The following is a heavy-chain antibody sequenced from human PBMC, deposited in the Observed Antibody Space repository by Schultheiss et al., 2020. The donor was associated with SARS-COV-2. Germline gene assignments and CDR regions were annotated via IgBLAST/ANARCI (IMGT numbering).Heavy chain of an antibody. CDR3: ARDRYASSGWYFDY. D-gene: IGHD6-19*01. CDR1: GFTFSSYA. J-gene: IGHJ4*02. V-gene: IGHV3-30*01. Sequence: GGSLRLSCAASGFTFSSYAMHWVRQAPGKGLEWVAVISYDGSNKYYAYSVKGRFTISRDNSKNTLYLQMNSLRAEDTAVYYCARDRYASSGWYFDYWGQGTLVTVSS. CDR2: ISYDGSNK.